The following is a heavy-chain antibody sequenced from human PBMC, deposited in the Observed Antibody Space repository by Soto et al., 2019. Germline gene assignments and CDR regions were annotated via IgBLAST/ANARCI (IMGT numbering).Heavy chain of an antibody. CDR3: ARFAAEGYAFDI. Sequence: SETLSLTCTVSGGSVSSGDYYWSWVRQPPGKGLEWIAYIYYSGTTYYNSSLKSRVTISVDTSKSQFSLNLPSVTAVDLGVYFCARFAAEGYAFDIWGPGTLVTVSS. J-gene: IGHJ3*02. D-gene: IGHD6-13*01. V-gene: IGHV4-30-4*01. CDR1: GGSVSSGDYY. CDR2: IYYSGTT.